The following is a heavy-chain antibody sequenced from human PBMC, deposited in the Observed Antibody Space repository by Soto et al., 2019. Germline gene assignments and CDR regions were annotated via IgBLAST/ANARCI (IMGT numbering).Heavy chain of an antibody. V-gene: IGHV3-9*01. CDR1: GFTFDDYA. D-gene: IGHD4-17*01. CDR3: AKTPKFYGDFYFDS. Sequence: EVQLVESGGGLVQPGRSLRLSCAASGFTFDDYAMLWVRQVPGKGLEWVSHISWNSGTISYADSVKGRFTISRDNANNCLYLQMHSLRPEDTALYYCAKTPKFYGDFYFDSWGQGTLVTVSS. CDR2: ISWNSGTI. J-gene: IGHJ4*02.